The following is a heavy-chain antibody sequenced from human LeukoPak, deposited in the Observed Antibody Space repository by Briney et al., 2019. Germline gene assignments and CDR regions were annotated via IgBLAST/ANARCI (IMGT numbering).Heavy chain of an antibody. D-gene: IGHD2-15*01. J-gene: IGHJ6*02. V-gene: IGHV4-59*01. CDR2: IYYSGST. CDR3: ARGGYCSGGSCSTYYYYYGMDV. CDR1: GGSISSYY. Sequence: SETLSLTCTVSGGSISSYYWSWIRQPPGKGLEWIGYIYYSGSTNYNPSLKSRVTISVDTSKNQFSLKLSSVTAADTAVYYCARGGYCSGGSCSTYYYYYGMDVWDQGTTVTVSS.